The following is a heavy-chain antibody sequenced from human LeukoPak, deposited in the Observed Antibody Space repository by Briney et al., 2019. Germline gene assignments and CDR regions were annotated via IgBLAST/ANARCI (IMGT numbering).Heavy chain of an antibody. J-gene: IGHJ4*02. CDR3: AKGGGSTRVYFEY. Sequence: GGSLRLSCAASGFTFSSNAMRWVRQAPGKGLEWVSAISGGGDTTYYADSVKGRYTISRDNSKNTLYLQMNSLRVEDTAIYYCAKGGGSTRVYFEYWGQGTLVTVSS. V-gene: IGHV3-23*01. D-gene: IGHD2-2*01. CDR1: GFTFSSNA. CDR2: ISGGGDTT.